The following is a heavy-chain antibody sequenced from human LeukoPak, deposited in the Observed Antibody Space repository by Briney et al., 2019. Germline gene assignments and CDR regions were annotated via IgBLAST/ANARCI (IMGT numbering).Heavy chain of an antibody. CDR1: GFPFSSYD. D-gene: IGHD3-9*01. V-gene: IGHV3-23*01. CDR2: ISGSGGGT. CDR3: ANVQGETGYATFDY. J-gene: IGHJ4*02. Sequence: GGSLTLSCTASGFPFSSYDMSWIHQAPGKGLERVSAISGSGGGTYYADSVKGRFTISRDNSKNTLYLQMNSLRAEDTAVYYCANVQGETGYATFDYGGEGTLVTVSS.